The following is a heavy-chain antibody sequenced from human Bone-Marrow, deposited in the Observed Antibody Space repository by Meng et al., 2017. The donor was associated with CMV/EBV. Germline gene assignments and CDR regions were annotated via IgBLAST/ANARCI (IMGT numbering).Heavy chain of an antibody. CDR3: ARDTRQYYYDSSGYHDY. CDR1: FTFGSYA. V-gene: IGHV3-30-3*01. J-gene: IGHJ4*02. CDR2: ISYDGSNK. Sequence: FTFGSYAMHWGRQAPGKGLEWVAGISYDGSNKYYADSVKGRFTISRDNSKNTLYLQMNSLRAGDTAVYYCARDTRQYYYDSSGYHDYWGQGTLVTVSS. D-gene: IGHD3-22*01.